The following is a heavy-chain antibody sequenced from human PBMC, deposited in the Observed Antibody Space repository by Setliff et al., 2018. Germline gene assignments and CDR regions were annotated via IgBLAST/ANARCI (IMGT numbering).Heavy chain of an antibody. V-gene: IGHV4-59*02. D-gene: IGHD5-12*01. Sequence: SETLSLTCTVSGDSVNNFYWTWIRQPPGKGLEWIGYVYYSGTAYYNPSLKSRVTVIVDTSKNQFSLRLSSVTAADTAVYYCARGGTFRYFDYWGQGTPVTVSS. CDR3: ARGGTFRYFDY. CDR1: GDSVNNFY. J-gene: IGHJ4*02. CDR2: VYYSGTA.